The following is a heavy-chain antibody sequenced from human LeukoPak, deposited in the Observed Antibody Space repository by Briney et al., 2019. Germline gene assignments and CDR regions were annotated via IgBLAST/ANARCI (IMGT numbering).Heavy chain of an antibody. Sequence: SQTLSLTCAISGDSVSSESAAWNWIRRSPSRGLEWLGRMYYRSKWYNNYAVSVRSQISINPDTSKNHFSLQLNSVTPEDTAVYYCARGRPLMGDALNAFDIWGQGTMVTVS. CDR3: ARGRPLMGDALNAFDI. J-gene: IGHJ3*02. D-gene: IGHD2-8*01. CDR1: GDSVSSESAA. V-gene: IGHV6-1*01. CDR2: MYYRSKWYN.